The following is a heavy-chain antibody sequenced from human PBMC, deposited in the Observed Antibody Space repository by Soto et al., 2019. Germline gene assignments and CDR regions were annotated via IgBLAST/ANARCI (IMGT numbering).Heavy chain of an antibody. CDR1: GFTFSSYW. D-gene: IGHD1-20*01. J-gene: IGHJ4*02. CDR3: ARLGPVTGLAY. CDR2: INTDESST. V-gene: IGHV3-74*01. Sequence: EVQLVESGGGLVQPGGSLRLSCAASGFTFSSYWMHWVRQAPGKGLVWVSRINTDESSTTYADSVKGRFTISRDNAKNTLYLQMNSLRAEDTAVYYCARLGPVTGLAYWGQGTLVTVSS.